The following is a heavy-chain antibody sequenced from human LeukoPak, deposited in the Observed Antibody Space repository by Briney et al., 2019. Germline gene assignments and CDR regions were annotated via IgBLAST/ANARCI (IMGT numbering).Heavy chain of an antibody. CDR1: GYTFTGYY. CDR3: ARVAEDCSSTSCYAGVDY. Sequence: ASGKVSCKASGYTFTGYYMHWVRQAPGQGLEWMGWINPNSGGTNHAQKFQGRVTMTRDTSISTAYMELSRLRSDDTAVYYCARVAEDCSSTSCYAGVDYWGQGTLVTVSA. V-gene: IGHV1-2*02. D-gene: IGHD2-2*01. J-gene: IGHJ4*02. CDR2: INPNSGGT.